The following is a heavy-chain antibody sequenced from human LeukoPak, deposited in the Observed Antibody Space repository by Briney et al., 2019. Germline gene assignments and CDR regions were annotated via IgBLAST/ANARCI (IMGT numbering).Heavy chain of an antibody. D-gene: IGHD3-10*01. J-gene: IGHJ3*02. CDR3: ARDWEFGMNI. Sequence: SETLSLTCAVSGGSISSSNWWSWVRQPPGKGLEWIGYIYYSGSTNYSPSLKSRVTISVDTSKNLFSLRLGSVTAADTAVYYCARDWEFGMNIWGQGTMVTVSS. CDR1: GGSISSSNW. V-gene: IGHV4-4*02. CDR2: IYYSGST.